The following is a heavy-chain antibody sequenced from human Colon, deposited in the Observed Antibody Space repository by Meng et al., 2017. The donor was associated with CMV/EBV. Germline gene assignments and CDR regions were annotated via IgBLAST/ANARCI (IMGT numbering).Heavy chain of an antibody. CDR2: IYDSGST. J-gene: IGHJ4*02. Sequence: SETLSLTCTVSGYSISSGYYWGWIRQPPGKGLEWIGSIYDSGSTYYNPSLKSRVTILVDTSKNQFSLKLSSVTAADTAVYYCARGLGHASNNSHDYWGQGTLVTVSS. CDR1: GYSISSGYY. D-gene: IGHD1-1*01. CDR3: ARGLGHASNNSHDY. V-gene: IGHV4-38-2*02.